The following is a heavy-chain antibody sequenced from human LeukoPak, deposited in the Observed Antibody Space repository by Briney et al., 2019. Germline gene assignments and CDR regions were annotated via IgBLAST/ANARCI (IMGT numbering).Heavy chain of an antibody. V-gene: IGHV4-38-2*01. CDR2: IYHTGST. D-gene: IGHD3-10*01. CDR3: ARAGWIITSGIDY. Sequence: SETLSLTCGVSGYSTSRGYYWAWIRQPPGKGLEWIGTIYHTGSTYYTPSLGSRVTISVDTSKNEFSLNLNSVTAADTAVYYCARAGWIITSGIDYWGQGALVTVSS. CDR1: GYSTSRGYY. J-gene: IGHJ4*02.